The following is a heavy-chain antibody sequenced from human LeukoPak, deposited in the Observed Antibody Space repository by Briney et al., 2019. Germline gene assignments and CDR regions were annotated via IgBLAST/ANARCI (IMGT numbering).Heavy chain of an antibody. J-gene: IGHJ4*02. CDR3: VYSGDCEKGY. CDR2: IKHDGSEK. CDR1: GFTFSSYW. Sequence: GGSLRLSCAASGFTFSSYWMSWVRQAPGKGLEWVANIKHDGSEKYYVDSVKGRFTISRDNAKNSLYLPMNSLRAEDTAVYYCVYSGDCEKGYWGQGTLVTVSS. V-gene: IGHV3-7*01. D-gene: IGHD4-17*01.